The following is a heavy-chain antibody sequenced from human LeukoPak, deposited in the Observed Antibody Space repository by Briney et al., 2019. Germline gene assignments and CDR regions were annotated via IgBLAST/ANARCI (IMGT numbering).Heavy chain of an antibody. CDR3: ARQTGSGLFILP. J-gene: IGHJ4*02. Sequence: SQTLSLTCTVSGGSISSGSYYWNWIRQPAGKGLEWIGRIYTSGSTNYNPSLKRRVTISVDTSKNQFSLRLTSVTAADTAVYYCARQTGSGLFILPGGQGTLVTVSS. CDR1: GGSISSGSYY. D-gene: IGHD3/OR15-3a*01. V-gene: IGHV4-61*02. CDR2: IYTSGST.